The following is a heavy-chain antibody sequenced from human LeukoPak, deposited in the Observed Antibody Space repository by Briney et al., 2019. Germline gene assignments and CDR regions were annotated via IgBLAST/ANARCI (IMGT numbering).Heavy chain of an antibody. V-gene: IGHV3-30*02. CDR1: GFTFSSYG. CDR3: ARGVGQDY. CDR2: IRYDGSNK. J-gene: IGHJ4*02. Sequence: PGGSLRLSCAASGFTFSSYGMHWVRQAPGKGLEWVAFIRYDGSNKYYADSVKGRFTISRDNAKNTLYLQMDSLRAEDTAVYYCARGVGQDYWGQGTLVTVSS. D-gene: IGHD2-15*01.